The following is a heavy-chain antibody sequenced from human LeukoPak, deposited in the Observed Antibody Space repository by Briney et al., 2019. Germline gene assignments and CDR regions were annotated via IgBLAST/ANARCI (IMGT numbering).Heavy chain of an antibody. Sequence: GASVKVSCKASGYTFTSYYMHWVRQAPGQGLEWMGWINPNSGGTNYAQKFQGRVTMTRDTSISTAYMELSRLRSDDTAVYYCGSGFSSSYSYDRSGSYFDYWGQGTLVTVSS. J-gene: IGHJ4*02. D-gene: IGHD3-22*01. CDR1: GYTFTSYY. V-gene: IGHV1-2*02. CDR3: GSGFSSSYSYDRSGSYFDY. CDR2: INPNSGGT.